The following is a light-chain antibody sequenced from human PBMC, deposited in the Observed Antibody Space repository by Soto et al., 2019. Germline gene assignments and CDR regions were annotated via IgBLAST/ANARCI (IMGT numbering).Light chain of an antibody. Sequence: DIQMTQSPSSLSASVGERVAITCRASQGITYYLAWYQQTPGKAPKLVIYAASTLQSGVPSRFSGSGAGTDCTRTISCLQSEDVSTDYCQQYYSYTWTFGQGTKVDIK. CDR1: QGITYY. V-gene: IGKV1-16*01. CDR2: AAS. CDR3: QQYYSYTWT. J-gene: IGKJ1*01.